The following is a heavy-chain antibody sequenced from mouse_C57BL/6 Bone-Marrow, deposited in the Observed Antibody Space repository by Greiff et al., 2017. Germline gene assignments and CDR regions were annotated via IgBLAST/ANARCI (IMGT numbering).Heavy chain of an antibody. CDR1: GFTFSDYG. CDR2: ISSGSSTI. CDR3: ARNDYYGSSFDWYFDV. V-gene: IGHV5-17*01. D-gene: IGHD1-1*01. J-gene: IGHJ1*03. Sequence: EVQRVESGGGLVKPGGSLKLSCAASGFTFSDYGMHWVRQAPEKGLEWVAYISSGSSTIYYADTVKGRFTISRDNAKNTLFLQMTSLRSEDTAMYYCARNDYYGSSFDWYFDVWGTGTTVTVSS.